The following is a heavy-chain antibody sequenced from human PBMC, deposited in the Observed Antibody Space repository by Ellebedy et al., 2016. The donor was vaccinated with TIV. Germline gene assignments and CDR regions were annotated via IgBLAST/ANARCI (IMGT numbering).Heavy chain of an antibody. CDR1: GFTFTNYG. Sequence: GGSLRLSXAASGFTFTNYGMHWVRQAPGKGLEWVASIWHDGTNKHYTDSVKGRSTISRDNSKNTLYLQMDSLRAEDMAVYYCARKMTTVTTDYFDYWGQGTLVTVSS. D-gene: IGHD4-17*01. CDR2: IWHDGTNK. J-gene: IGHJ4*02. CDR3: ARKMTTVTTDYFDY. V-gene: IGHV3-33*01.